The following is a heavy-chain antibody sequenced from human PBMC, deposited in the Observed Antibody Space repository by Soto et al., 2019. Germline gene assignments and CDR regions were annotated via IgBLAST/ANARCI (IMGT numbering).Heavy chain of an antibody. CDR1: GFTFSSYA. V-gene: IGHV3-23*01. CDR3: AKAIAIHDYDIYGMDV. CDR2: ISGSGGST. D-gene: IGHD3-9*01. Sequence: PGGSLRLSCAASGFTFSSYAMSWVRQAPGKGLEWVSAISGSGGSTYYADSVKGRFTISRDNSKNTLYLQMNSLRAEDTAVYYCAKAIAIHDYDIYGMDVWGQGTMVTVSS. J-gene: IGHJ6*02.